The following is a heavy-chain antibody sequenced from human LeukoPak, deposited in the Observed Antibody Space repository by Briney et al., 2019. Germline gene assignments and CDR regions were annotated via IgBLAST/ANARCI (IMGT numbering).Heavy chain of an antibody. V-gene: IGHV1-69*13. CDR3: ARGKRHYYYYYYMDV. CDR2: IIPIFGTA. J-gene: IGHJ6*03. CDR1: GGTFSSYA. Sequence: ASVKVSCKASGGTFSSYAISWVRQAPGQGLEWMGGIIPIFGTANYAQKFQGRVTITADESTSTAYMELSSLRSEDAAVYYCARGKRHYYYYYYMDVWGKGTTVTVSS.